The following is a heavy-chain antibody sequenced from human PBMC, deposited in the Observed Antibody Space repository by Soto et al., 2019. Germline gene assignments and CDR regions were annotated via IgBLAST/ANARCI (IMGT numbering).Heavy chain of an antibody. CDR3: ARPWRGYSSSFIDTDYYYYYGMDV. D-gene: IGHD6-13*01. J-gene: IGHJ6*02. CDR1: GGSISSSSYY. Sequence: QLQLQESGPGLVKPSETLSLTCTVSGGSISSSSYYWGWIRQPPGKGLEWIGSIYYSGSTYYNPSLKSPVTIPVDTSKNQFSLKLSSVTAADTAVYYCARPWRGYSSSFIDTDYYYYYGMDVWGQGTTVTVSS. V-gene: IGHV4-39*01. CDR2: IYYSGST.